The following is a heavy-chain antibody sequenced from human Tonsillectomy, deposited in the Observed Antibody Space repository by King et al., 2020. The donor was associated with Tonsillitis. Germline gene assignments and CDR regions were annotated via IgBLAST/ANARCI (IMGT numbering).Heavy chain of an antibody. CDR2: INSDGSST. Sequence: VQLVESGGGLVQPGGSLRLSCAASGFTFSSYWMHWVRQAPGKGLVWVSRINSDGSSTSYADSVKGRFTISRDNAKNTLYLQMNSMRAEDTAVYYCARDAPYYYGSGSSDAFEIWGQGTMVTVSS. V-gene: IGHV3-74*01. J-gene: IGHJ3*02. CDR1: GFTFSSYW. CDR3: ARDAPYYYGSGSSDAFEI. D-gene: IGHD3-10*01.